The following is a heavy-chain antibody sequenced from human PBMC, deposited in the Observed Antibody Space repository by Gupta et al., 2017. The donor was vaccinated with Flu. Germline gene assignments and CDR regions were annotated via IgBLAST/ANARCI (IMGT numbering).Heavy chain of an antibody. V-gene: IGHV3-23*01. CDR1: GLAFTCGA. J-gene: IGHJ4*02. CDR3: AKASSLDTPTNAHRTYDY. D-gene: IGHD2-8*01. CDR2: ISGNGATI. Sequence: EVQLLASGGALVQPGVSLTLPGAARGLAFTCGATSSVRPTPGKGLEWVSAISGNGATIYYADSVKGRFTISRDNSKATLSLQMNSLRAEDTALYYCAKASSLDTPTNAHRTYDYWGQGTLVTVSS.